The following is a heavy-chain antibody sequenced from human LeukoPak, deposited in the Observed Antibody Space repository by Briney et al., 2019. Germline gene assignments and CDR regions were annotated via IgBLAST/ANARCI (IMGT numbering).Heavy chain of an antibody. CDR2: IKSKTDGGTT. CDR3: TTVSLGYSSGWYVGPIDY. CDR1: GFTFSNAW. Sequence: PGGSLRLSCAASGFTFSNAWMSWVRQAPGKGLEWVGRIKSKTDGGTTDYAAPVKGRFTISRDDSKNTLYLQMNSLKTEDTAVHYCTTVSLGYSSGWYVGPIDYWGQGTLVTVSS. J-gene: IGHJ4*02. D-gene: IGHD6-19*01. V-gene: IGHV3-15*01.